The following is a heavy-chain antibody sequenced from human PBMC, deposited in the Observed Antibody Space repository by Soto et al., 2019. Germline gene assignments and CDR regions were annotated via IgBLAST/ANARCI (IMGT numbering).Heavy chain of an antibody. D-gene: IGHD4-17*01. CDR3: ARGPRKYDYGDSNLDY. V-gene: IGHV3-74*01. CDR1: GFTFSSYW. J-gene: IGHJ4*02. Sequence: GGSLRLSCAASGFTFSSYWMHWVRQAPGKGLVWVSRINSDGSSTSYADSVKGRFTISRDNAKNTLYLQMNSLRAEDTAVYYCARGPRKYDYGDSNLDYWGQGTLVTVSS. CDR2: INSDGSST.